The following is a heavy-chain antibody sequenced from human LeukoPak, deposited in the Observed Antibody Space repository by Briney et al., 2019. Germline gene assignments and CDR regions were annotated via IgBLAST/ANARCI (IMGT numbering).Heavy chain of an antibody. CDR3: ARDQADYVWGSYRYYYYYYMDV. D-gene: IGHD3-16*02. V-gene: IGHV4-34*01. CDR2: INHSGST. CDR1: GGSISSYY. Sequence: PSETLSLTCTVSGGSISSYYWSWIRQPPGKGLEWIGEINHSGSTNYNPSLKSRATISVDTSKNQFSLKLSSVTAADTAVYYCARDQADYVWGSYRYYYYYYMDVWGKGTTVTISS. J-gene: IGHJ6*03.